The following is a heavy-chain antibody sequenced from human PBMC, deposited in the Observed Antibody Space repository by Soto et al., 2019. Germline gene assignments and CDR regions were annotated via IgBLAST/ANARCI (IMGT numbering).Heavy chain of an antibody. D-gene: IGHD6-13*01. CDR2: ISSSSSYI. J-gene: IGHJ4*02. CDR1: GFTFSSYS. V-gene: IGHV3-21*01. CDR3: AHSSRALIKFDY. Sequence: GGSLRLSCAASGFTFSSYSMNWVRQAPGKGLEWVSSISSSSSYIYYADSVKGRFTISRDNAKNSLYLQMNSLRAEDTAVYYCAHSSRALIKFDYWGQGTLVTVSS.